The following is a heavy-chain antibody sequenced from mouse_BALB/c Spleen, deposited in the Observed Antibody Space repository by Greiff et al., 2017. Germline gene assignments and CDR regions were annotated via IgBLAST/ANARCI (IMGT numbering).Heavy chain of an antibody. CDR3: ARDEGYVGYFDV. CDR2: IRNKANGYTT. Sequence: EVQRVESGGGLVQPGGSLRLSCATSGFTFTDYYMSWVRQPPGKALEWLGFIRNKANGYTTEYSASVKGRFTISRDNSQSILYLQMNTLRAEDSATYYCARDEGYVGYFDVWGAGTTVTVSS. CDR1: GFTFTDYY. J-gene: IGHJ1*01. D-gene: IGHD2-2*01. V-gene: IGHV7-3*02.